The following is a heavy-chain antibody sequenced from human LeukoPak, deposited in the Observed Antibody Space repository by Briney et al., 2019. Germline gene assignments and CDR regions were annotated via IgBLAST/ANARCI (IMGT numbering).Heavy chain of an antibody. Sequence: GGSLRLSCTASGFTFSTYWMHWVRHAPGKGGMWVSRVNCDGSSTVYADSVKGRLTISRDNAKTTLYLQMNSLRAEDTAVYYCTRDLSPAHFWGQGTLVTVSS. CDR1: GFTFSTYW. CDR3: TRDLSPAHF. V-gene: IGHV3-74*01. D-gene: IGHD2/OR15-2a*01. CDR2: VNCDGSST. J-gene: IGHJ4*02.